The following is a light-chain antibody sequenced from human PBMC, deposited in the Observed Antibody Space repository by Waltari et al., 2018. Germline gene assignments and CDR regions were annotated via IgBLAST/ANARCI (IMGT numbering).Light chain of an antibody. V-gene: IGLV2-14*03. J-gene: IGLJ2*01. Sequence: QSALTQPASMSGSPGQSITISCTGTSSDVGGYNYVSWYQQHPGAAPKVIIYDVSKRPSGISHRFSGSKSGNTASLSISGLQAEDEADYYRSSFASSSPVVFGGGTKVTVL. CDR1: SSDVGGYNY. CDR3: SSFASSSPVV. CDR2: DVS.